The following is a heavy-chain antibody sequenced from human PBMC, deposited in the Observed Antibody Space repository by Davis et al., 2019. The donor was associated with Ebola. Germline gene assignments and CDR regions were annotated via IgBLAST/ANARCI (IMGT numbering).Heavy chain of an antibody. D-gene: IGHD5-24*01. CDR2: FYSGGST. CDR3: AREGDGYNSPSFDY. J-gene: IGHJ4*02. CDR1: GFSISSGYY. V-gene: IGHV4-38-2*02. Sequence: PGGSLRLSCAVSGFSISSGYYWGWIRQPPEKGLEWIGSFYSGGSTYYNPSLKSRVTISVDTSKNQFSLKLSSVTAADTAVYYCAREGDGYNSPSFDYWGQGNLVTVSS.